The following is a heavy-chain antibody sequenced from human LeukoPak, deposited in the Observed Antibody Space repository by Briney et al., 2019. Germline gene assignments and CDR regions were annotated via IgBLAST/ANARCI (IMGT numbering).Heavy chain of an antibody. D-gene: IGHD3-22*01. CDR1: GGSFSVYY. J-gene: IGHJ4*02. CDR2: INHSGST. V-gene: IGHV4-34*01. Sequence: SETLSLTCAVYGGSFSVYYWSWIRQPPGKGLEWIGEINHSGSTNYNPSLKSRVTISVDTSKNQFSLKLSSVTAAGTAVYYCARISSSGYYSPPRFDYWGQGTLVTVSS. CDR3: ARISSSGYYSPPRFDY.